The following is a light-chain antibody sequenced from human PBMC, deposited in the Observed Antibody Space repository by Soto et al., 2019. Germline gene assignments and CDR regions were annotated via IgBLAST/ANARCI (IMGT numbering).Light chain of an antibody. V-gene: IGLV2-11*01. CDR3: CSYSGRYTRR. J-gene: IGLJ2*01. CDR1: SSDVGNYNY. CDR2: DVS. Sequence: QSALTQPRSVSGSPGQSVTISCTGTSSDVGNYNYVSWYQHHPGKAPKLMIYDVSKRPSGVPDRFSGSKSANTASLTISGLQAADEADYYCCSYSGRYTRRLGGGPKLTVL.